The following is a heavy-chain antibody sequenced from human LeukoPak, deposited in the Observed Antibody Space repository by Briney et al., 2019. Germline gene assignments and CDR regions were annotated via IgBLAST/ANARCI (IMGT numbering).Heavy chain of an antibody. J-gene: IGHJ5*02. CDR3: AVLYGDYGSGDWFDP. Sequence: SETLSLTCTVSGGSISSGGYYWSWIRQHPGKGLEWIGYIYYSGCTYYNPSLKSRVTISVDTSKNQFSLKLSSVTAADTAVYYCAVLYGDYGSGDWFDPWGQGTLVTVSS. V-gene: IGHV4-31*03. CDR1: GGSISSGGYY. CDR2: IYYSGCT. D-gene: IGHD4-17*01.